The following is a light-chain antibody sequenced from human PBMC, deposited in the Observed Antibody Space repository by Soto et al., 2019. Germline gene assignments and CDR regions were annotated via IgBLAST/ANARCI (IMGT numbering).Light chain of an antibody. V-gene: IGKV3-11*01. CDR2: DTS. J-gene: IGKJ5*01. CDR1: QGIGDT. CDR3: QQRSNWPPIT. Sequence: EVVMRQSPATLSVSPGEGATLSCRASQGIGDTLAWYQHKPGQTPRLLIYDTSTRATGVPTRFSGSGFGTDFTLTISSLEPEDAAVYYCQQRSNWPPITFGQGTRLEIK.